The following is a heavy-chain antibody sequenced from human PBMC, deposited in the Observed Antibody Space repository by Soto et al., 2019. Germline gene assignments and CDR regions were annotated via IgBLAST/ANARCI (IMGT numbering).Heavy chain of an antibody. D-gene: IGHD2-2*01. Sequence: QVQLVQSGAEVKKPGSSVQVSCKASGGTFSSYAISWVRQAPGQGLEWMGGIIPIFGTANYAQKFQGRVTITADKSTTTGYMELSSLRSEDTAVYYCARALSIVVIPAAMEYNWFDPWGQGTLVTVSS. V-gene: IGHV1-69*06. CDR2: IIPIFGTA. CDR1: GGTFSSYA. CDR3: ARALSIVVIPAAMEYNWFDP. J-gene: IGHJ5*02.